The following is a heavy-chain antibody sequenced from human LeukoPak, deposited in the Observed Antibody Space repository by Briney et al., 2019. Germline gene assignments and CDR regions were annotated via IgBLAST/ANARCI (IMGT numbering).Heavy chain of an antibody. CDR3: ARGSGSSSWYNLLYYYMDV. Sequence: GASVKVSCMASGYTFTSYDINWVRQATGQGLEWMGWMNPNSGNTGYAQKFQGRVTMTRNTSISTAYMELSSLRSEDTAVYYCARGSGSSSWYNLLYYYMDVWGKGTTVTVSS. CDR2: MNPNSGNT. CDR1: GYTFTSYD. V-gene: IGHV1-8*01. D-gene: IGHD6-13*01. J-gene: IGHJ6*03.